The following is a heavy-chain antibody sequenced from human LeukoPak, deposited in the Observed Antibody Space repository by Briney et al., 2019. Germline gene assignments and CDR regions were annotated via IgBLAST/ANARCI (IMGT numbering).Heavy chain of an antibody. CDR2: ISSSGSTI. J-gene: IGHJ4*02. D-gene: IGHD3-10*01. Sequence: PGGSLRLSCAASGFTFSSYEMNWVRQAPGKGLAWVSYISSSGSTIYYTDSVKGRFTISRDNAKNSLYLQMNSLRAEDTAVYYCARDGYYGSGSYDYWGQGTLVTVSS. CDR1: GFTFSSYE. V-gene: IGHV3-48*03. CDR3: ARDGYYGSGSYDY.